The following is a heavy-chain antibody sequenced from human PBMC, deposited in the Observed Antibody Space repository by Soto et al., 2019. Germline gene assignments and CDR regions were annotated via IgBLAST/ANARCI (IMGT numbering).Heavy chain of an antibody. J-gene: IGHJ3*02. D-gene: IGHD1-7*01. CDR2: IYYSGST. V-gene: IGHV4-59*01. Sequence: PSETLSLTCTVSGGSLRSYYWSWIRQPPGKGLEWIGYIYYSGSTNYNPSLKSRVTISVDTSKNQFSLKLSSVTAADTAVYYCARNYGHAFDIWGQGTMVTVSS. CDR1: GGSLRSYY. CDR3: ARNYGHAFDI.